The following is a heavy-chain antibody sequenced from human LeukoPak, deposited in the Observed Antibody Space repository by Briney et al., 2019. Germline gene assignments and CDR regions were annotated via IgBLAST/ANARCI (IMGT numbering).Heavy chain of an antibody. CDR1: GGSITSDH. D-gene: IGHD2/OR15-2a*01. Sequence: SETLSLTCTVSGGSITSDHWNWIRQPPGKGLEWIGCIFYSGRTYYNPSLKSRVSMSVDMSKNQFSLRLTSVTAADTAVYYCARKNDFEIWGQGTLVTVS. J-gene: IGHJ3*02. V-gene: IGHV4-59*12. CDR3: ARKNDFEI. CDR2: IFYSGRT.